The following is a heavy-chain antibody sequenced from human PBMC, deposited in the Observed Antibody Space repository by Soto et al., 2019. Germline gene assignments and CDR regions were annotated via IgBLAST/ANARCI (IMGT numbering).Heavy chain of an antibody. J-gene: IGHJ6*02. CDR1: GGTFSRYG. V-gene: IGHV1-69*13. D-gene: IGHD2-15*01. CDR2: IIPIFGTT. CDR3: ASSAAGNYYYGMDV. Sequence: SVKVSCKASGGTFSRYGISWVRQAPGHGLEWMGGIIPIFGTTNYAQKFQGRVTITADESTSTAYMELSSLRSEDTAVYYCASSAAGNYYYGMDVWGQGTTVTVSS.